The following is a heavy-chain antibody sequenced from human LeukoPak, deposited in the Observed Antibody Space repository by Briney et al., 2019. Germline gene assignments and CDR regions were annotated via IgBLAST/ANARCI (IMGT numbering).Heavy chain of an antibody. CDR1: GGSISSYY. CDR3: ARHITAQPFDY. D-gene: IGHD2-2*01. CDR2: IYYSGST. Sequence: SETLSLTCTVSGGSISSYYWSWIRQPPGKGLEWIGYIYYSGSTNYNPSLKSRVTISVDTSKNQFSLKLSSVTAADTAVYYCARHITAQPFDYWGQGTLVTVSS. V-gene: IGHV4-59*08. J-gene: IGHJ4*02.